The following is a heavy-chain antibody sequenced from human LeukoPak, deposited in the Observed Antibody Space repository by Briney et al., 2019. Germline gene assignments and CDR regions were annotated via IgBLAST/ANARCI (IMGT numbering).Heavy chain of an antibody. CDR1: GYTFTGYY. CDR2: INPNSGGT. CDR3: AAVPDYYGSGSQRENWFDP. J-gene: IGHJ5*02. D-gene: IGHD3-10*01. V-gene: IGHV1-2*02. Sequence: ASVKVSCKASGYTFTGYYMHWVRQAPGQGLEWMGWINPNSGGTNYAQKFQERVTITRDMSTSTAYMELSSLRSEDTAVYYCAAVPDYYGSGSQRENWFDPWGQGTLVTVSS.